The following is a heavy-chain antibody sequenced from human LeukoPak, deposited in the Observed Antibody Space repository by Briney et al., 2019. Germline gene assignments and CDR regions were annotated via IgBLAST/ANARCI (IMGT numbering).Heavy chain of an antibody. CDR1: GFTFSSYA. V-gene: IGHV3-23*01. CDR2: ISDSGDYT. D-gene: IGHD2-8*01. Sequence: PGGSLRLSCAGSGFTFSSYAMSWVRQAPGQGLEWVSAISDSGDYTSYADSVRGRFTISRDNSRNTLYLQMISLRPEDTAVYYCAKDTSIGKYCTNGLCSPFDYWGQGTLVTVSS. J-gene: IGHJ4*02. CDR3: AKDTSIGKYCTNGLCSPFDY.